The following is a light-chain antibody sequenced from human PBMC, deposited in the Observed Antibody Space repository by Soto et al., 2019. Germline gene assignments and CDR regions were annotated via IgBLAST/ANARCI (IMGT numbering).Light chain of an antibody. J-gene: IGLJ2*01. Sequence: QPVLTQPPSASGTPGQRVTISCSGSTSNVGTYTVDWYQQVPGAAPKLLIYRNYQRPSGVPDRFSGSKSGTSASLAISGLQSEDEADYYCAAWDDSLDGPVFGGGTKVTVL. CDR3: AAWDDSLDGPV. CDR2: RNY. V-gene: IGLV1-44*01. CDR1: TSNVGTYT.